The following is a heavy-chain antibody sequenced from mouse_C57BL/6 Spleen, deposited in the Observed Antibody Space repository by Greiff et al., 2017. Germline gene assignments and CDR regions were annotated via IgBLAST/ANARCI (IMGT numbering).Heavy chain of an antibody. J-gene: IGHJ3*01. V-gene: IGHV5-4*01. Sequence: EVQLVESGGGLVKPGGSLKLSCAASGFTFSSYAMSWVRQTPEKRLEWVATISDGGSYTYYPDNVKGRFTISRDNAKNNLYLQMSHLKSEDTAMYYCARAETSDYGNYQAWFAYWGQGTLVTVSA. CDR3: ARAETSDYGNYQAWFAY. CDR2: ISDGGSYT. D-gene: IGHD2-1*01. CDR1: GFTFSSYA.